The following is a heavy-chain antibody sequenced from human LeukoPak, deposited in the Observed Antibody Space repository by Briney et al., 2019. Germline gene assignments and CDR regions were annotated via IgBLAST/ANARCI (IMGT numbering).Heavy chain of an antibody. Sequence: GRSLRLSCAASGFTFSSYAMSWVRQAPGKGLEWVSAISGSGGSTYYADSVKGRFTISRDNSKNTLYLQMNSLRAEDTAVYYCAKVRVVVPAANFDYWGQGTLVTVSS. V-gene: IGHV3-23*01. D-gene: IGHD2-2*01. CDR2: ISGSGGST. CDR1: GFTFSSYA. CDR3: AKVRVVVPAANFDY. J-gene: IGHJ4*02.